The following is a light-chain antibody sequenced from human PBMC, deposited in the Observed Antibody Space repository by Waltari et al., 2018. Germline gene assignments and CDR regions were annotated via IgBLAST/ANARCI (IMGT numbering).Light chain of an antibody. CDR2: GAS. Sequence: EIVLTQSPGTLSLSPGERATLPCRASQSVSSSYLAWYQQKPGQAPRLLIYGASSRATGIPHRFSGSGSGTDFTLTISRLEPEDFAVYYCQQYGSSQYTFGQGTKLEIK. J-gene: IGKJ2*01. CDR1: QSVSSSY. V-gene: IGKV3-20*01. CDR3: QQYGSSQYT.